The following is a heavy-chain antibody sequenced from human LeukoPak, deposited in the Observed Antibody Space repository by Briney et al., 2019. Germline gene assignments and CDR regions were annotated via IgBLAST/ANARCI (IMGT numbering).Heavy chain of an antibody. CDR3: TTEEYSSSSKSYDY. V-gene: IGHV3-15*01. CDR1: GFTFSNAW. Sequence: GGSLRLSCAASGFTFSNAWMSWVRQAPGKGLEWVGRIKSKTDGGTTDYAAPVKGRFTISRDDSKNTLYLQMNSLKTEDTAVYYCTTEEYSSSSKSYDYWGQGTLVTVSS. D-gene: IGHD6-6*01. J-gene: IGHJ4*02. CDR2: IKSKTDGGTT.